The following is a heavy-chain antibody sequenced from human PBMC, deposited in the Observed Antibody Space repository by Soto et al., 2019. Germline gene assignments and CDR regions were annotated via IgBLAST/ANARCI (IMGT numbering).Heavy chain of an antibody. J-gene: IGHJ4*02. CDR1: GFTFSSYS. Sequence: EVQLVESGGGLVKPGGSLRLSCAASGFTFSSYSMNRVRQAPGKGLEWVSSISSSSSYIYYADSVKGRFTISRDNAKNSLYLQMNSLRAEDTAVYYCAREIRVSSWPFDYWGQGTLVTVSS. CDR2: ISSSSSYI. V-gene: IGHV3-21*01. D-gene: IGHD6-13*01. CDR3: AREIRVSSWPFDY.